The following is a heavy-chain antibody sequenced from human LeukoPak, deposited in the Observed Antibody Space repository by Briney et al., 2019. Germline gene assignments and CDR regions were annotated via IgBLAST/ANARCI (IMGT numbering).Heavy chain of an antibody. D-gene: IGHD6-19*01. CDR3: ARSGYTSGTGKFDN. CDR1: GFTFSSYA. Sequence: GGSLRLSCAASGFTFSSYAMSWVRQAPGKGLEWVSAISGSGGSTYYADSVKGRFTISRDNSKNTLYLQMNSLRAEDTAIYYCARSGYTSGTGKFDNWGRGTLVTVSS. CDR2: ISGSGGST. J-gene: IGHJ4*02. V-gene: IGHV3-23*01.